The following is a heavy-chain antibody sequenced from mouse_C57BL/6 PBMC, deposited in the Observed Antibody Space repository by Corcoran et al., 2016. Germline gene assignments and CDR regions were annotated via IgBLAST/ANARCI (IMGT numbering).Heavy chain of an antibody. CDR3: AGPYYFDY. CDR2: IYPGNGNT. V-gene: IGHV1-76*01. Sequence: QVQLKQSGAELVRPGASVKLSCKASGYSFTDYYINWVKQRPGQGLEWIARIYPGNGNTYYNEKFKGKATLTAEKSSNTAYMQLSSLTSEDSAVYFCAGPYYFDYWGQGTTLTVSS. CDR1: GYSFTDYY. J-gene: IGHJ2*01.